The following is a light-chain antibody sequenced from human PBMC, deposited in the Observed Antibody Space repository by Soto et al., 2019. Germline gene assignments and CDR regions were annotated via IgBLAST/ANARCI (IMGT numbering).Light chain of an antibody. V-gene: IGLV1-47*01. Sequence: QSVLTQPPSASGTPGQRVTISCSGSSSNIGSNYVYWYQQLPGTAPKLLFYRNNQRPSGVPDRFSGSKSGTSASLAISGLRSEDEADYYCAAWDDSLRGVFGTGTKLTVL. CDR2: RNN. CDR3: AAWDDSLRGV. J-gene: IGLJ1*01. CDR1: SSNIGSNY.